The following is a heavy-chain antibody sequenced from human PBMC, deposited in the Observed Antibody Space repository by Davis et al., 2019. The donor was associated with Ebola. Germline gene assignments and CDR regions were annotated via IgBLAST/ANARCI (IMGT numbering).Heavy chain of an antibody. CDR3: ARTWFGDFDYYYYGMDV. CDR1: GYSFTSYW. V-gene: IGHV5-10-1*01. D-gene: IGHD3-10*01. CDR2: IDPSDSYT. J-gene: IGHJ6*02. Sequence: SCKGSGYSFTSYWISWVRQMPGKGLEWMGRIDPSDSYTNYSPSFQGHVTISADKSISTAYLQWSSLKASDTAMYYCARTWFGDFDYYYYGMDVWGQGTTVTVSS.